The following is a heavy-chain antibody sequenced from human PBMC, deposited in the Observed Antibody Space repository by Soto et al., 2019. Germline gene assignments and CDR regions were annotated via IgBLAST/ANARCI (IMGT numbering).Heavy chain of an antibody. CDR1: GFTFTSSA. CDR2: IVVGSGNT. J-gene: IGHJ6*02. V-gene: IGHV1-58*01. Sequence: SVKVSCKASGFTFTSSAVQWVRQARGQRLEWIGWIVVGSGNTNYAQKFQERVTTTRDMSTSTAYMELSSLRSEDTAVYYCAAGRRAEYYYYGMDVWGQGTTVTVS. CDR3: AAGRRAEYYYYGMDV. D-gene: IGHD6-13*01.